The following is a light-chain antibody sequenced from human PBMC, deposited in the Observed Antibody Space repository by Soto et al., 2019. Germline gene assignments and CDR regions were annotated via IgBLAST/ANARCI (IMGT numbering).Light chain of an antibody. J-gene: IGKJ1*01. Sequence: DIQMSQSTSSLSGSVGDRVTITCRASQVISNYLAWYQQKPGKVPKLLIYAASSLQSGVPSRFSGSGSGTDFTLTISSLQPEDFATYYCPQSYSTPRTFGQGTKVDI. CDR3: PQSYSTPRT. CDR1: QVISNY. CDR2: AAS. V-gene: IGKV1-39*01.